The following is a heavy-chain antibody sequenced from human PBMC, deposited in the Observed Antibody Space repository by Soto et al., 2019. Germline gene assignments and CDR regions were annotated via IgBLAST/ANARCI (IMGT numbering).Heavy chain of an antibody. CDR3: ARGRGEIVVVPADYYYYMDV. CDR1: GGSFSGYY. D-gene: IGHD2-2*01. Sequence: SETLSLTCAVYGGSFSGYYWSWIRQPPGKGLEWIGEINHSGSTNYNPSLKSRVTISVDTSKNQFSLKLSSVTAADTAVYYCARGRGEIVVVPADYYYYMDVWGKGTTVTVSS. V-gene: IGHV4-34*01. CDR2: INHSGST. J-gene: IGHJ6*03.